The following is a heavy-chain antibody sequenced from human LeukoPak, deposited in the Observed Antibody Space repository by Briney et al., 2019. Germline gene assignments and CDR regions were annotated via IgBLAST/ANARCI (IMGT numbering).Heavy chain of an antibody. CDR1: GFTFSSYA. D-gene: IGHD3-9*01. CDR2: ISGSGGST. V-gene: IGHV3-23*01. J-gene: IGHJ2*01. CDR3: AKSRTVYDILTGYTYWYFDL. Sequence: GGSLRLSCAASGFTFSSYAMSWVRQAPGKGLEWVSAISGSGGSTYYADSVKGRFTISRDNSKNTLYLQMNSLRAEDTAVYYCAKSRTVYDILTGYTYWYFDLWGRGTLVTVSS.